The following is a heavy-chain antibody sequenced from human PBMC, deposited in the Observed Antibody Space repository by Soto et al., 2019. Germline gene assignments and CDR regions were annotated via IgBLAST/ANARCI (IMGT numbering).Heavy chain of an antibody. CDR2: IIPIFTRT. V-gene: IGHV1-69*01. Sequence: SLKVYCKASGGTFSTASCVWLRQGPGQGLEWMGGIIPIFTRTNFAQKFQGRVTFSADESTRTTYMELRSLTSEDTAIYYCARDVVRSTAGDSWGQGALVTVSS. D-gene: IGHD2-15*01. CDR3: ARDVVRSTAGDS. CDR1: GGTFSTAS. J-gene: IGHJ4*02.